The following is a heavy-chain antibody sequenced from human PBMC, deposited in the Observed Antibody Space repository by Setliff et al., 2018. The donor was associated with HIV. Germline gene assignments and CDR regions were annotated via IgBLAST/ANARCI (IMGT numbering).Heavy chain of an antibody. CDR3: AISGSPDRRPT. CDR2: MHPGDSDT. D-gene: IGHD3-10*01. J-gene: IGHJ5*02. Sequence: GESLKISCKGFGYSFTNYWIGWVRQMPGKGLEWMGIMHPGDSDTKYSPSFEGQVTISADKSISTAYLQWSSLKASDTAIYYCAISGSPDRRPTWGQGTLVTVSS. CDR1: GYSFTNYW. V-gene: IGHV5-51*01.